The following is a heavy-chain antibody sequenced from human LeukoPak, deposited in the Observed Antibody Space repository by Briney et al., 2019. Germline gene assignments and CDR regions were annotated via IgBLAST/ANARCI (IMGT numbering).Heavy chain of an antibody. CDR1: GFTFSTFA. D-gene: IGHD3-3*01. V-gene: IGHV3-23*01. CDR3: SRSSSRNFGVVIKSYYYYMDV. CDR2: IFPSGGEI. Sequence: GGSLRLSCAASGFTFSTFAMIWVRQPPGKGLEWVSSIFPSGGEIHYADSVRGRFTISRDNSKSTLSLQMNSLKTEDTAVYYCSRSSSRNFGVVIKSYYYYMDVWGKGTTVTVSS. J-gene: IGHJ6*03.